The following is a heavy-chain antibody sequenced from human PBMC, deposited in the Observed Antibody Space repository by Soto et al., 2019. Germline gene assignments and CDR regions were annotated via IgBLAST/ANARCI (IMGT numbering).Heavy chain of an antibody. J-gene: IGHJ4*02. Sequence: QLQLQESGPGLVKPSETLSLTCTVSGGSISSSSYYWGWIRQPPGQGLEWIGSIYYSGSTYYNPSLKRRVTISVDTSKNQSSLKLSSVTAADTAVYYCARRGSSGWYTRYWGQGTLVTVSS. V-gene: IGHV4-39*01. CDR3: ARRGSSGWYTRY. CDR2: IYYSGST. CDR1: GGSISSSSYY. D-gene: IGHD6-19*01.